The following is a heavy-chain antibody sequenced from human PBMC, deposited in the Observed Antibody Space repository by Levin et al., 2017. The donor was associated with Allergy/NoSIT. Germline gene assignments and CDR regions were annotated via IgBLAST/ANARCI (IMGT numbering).Heavy chain of an antibody. J-gene: IGHJ4*02. CDR2: IYYSGST. V-gene: IGHV4-39*01. Sequence: SETLSLTCTVSGGSIRSSSYYWGWIRQPPGKGLEWIGSIYYSGSTYYNPSLKSRVTISVDTSKNQFSLKLSSVTAADTAVYYCARRGKNMGDFDYWGQGTLVTVSS. D-gene: IGHD2/OR15-2a*01. CDR1: GGSIRSSSYY. CDR3: ARRGKNMGDFDY.